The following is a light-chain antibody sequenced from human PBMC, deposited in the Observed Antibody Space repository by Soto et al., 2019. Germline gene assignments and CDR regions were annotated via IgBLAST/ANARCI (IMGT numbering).Light chain of an antibody. J-gene: IGKJ5*01. Sequence: EIQMTQSPSTLSASVGDRVTITCRASQTISSWLAWYQQKPGKAPKLLIYKASSLESGVPSRFSGSGSGTEFTLTIISLQPDDFATYYCQQYNSYSTFGQGTRLE. CDR1: QTISSW. CDR2: KAS. CDR3: QQYNSYST. V-gene: IGKV1-5*03.